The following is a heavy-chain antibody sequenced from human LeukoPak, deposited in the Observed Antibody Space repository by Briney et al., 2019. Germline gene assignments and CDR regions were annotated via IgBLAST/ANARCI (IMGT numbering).Heavy chain of an antibody. V-gene: IGHV3-66*02. CDR3: ARDLINYYFDY. D-gene: IGHD3-10*01. CDR2: IYSGGST. Sequence: GGSLRLSCAASGFTVSSNYMSWVRQAPGKGLEWVSVIYSGGSTYYADSVTGRFTISRDNSKNTLYLQMNSLRAEDTAVYYCARDLINYYFDYWGQGTLVTVSS. CDR1: GFTVSSNY. J-gene: IGHJ4*02.